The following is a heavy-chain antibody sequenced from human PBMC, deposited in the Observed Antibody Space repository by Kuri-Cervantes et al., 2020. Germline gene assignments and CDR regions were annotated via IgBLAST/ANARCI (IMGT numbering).Heavy chain of an antibody. D-gene: IGHD3-16*02. CDR2: IFSNDEK. Sequence: SGPTLVKPTQTLTLTCSFSGFSLSTSGMGVSWIRQPPGKALEWLAHIFSNDEKSYSTSLKSRLTISKDTSKSQVVLTMTNMDPVDTATYYCARSYDYVWGSYRWDYWGQGTLVTVSS. J-gene: IGHJ4*02. CDR1: GFSLSTSGMG. CDR3: ARSYDYVWGSYRWDY. V-gene: IGHV2-26*01.